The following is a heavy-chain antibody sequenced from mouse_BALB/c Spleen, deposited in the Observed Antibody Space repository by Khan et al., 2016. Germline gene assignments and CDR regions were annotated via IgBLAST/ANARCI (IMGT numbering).Heavy chain of an antibody. D-gene: IGHD2-3*01. J-gene: IGHJ3*01. CDR3: AYDGYYAWFPY. Sequence: EVQLQESGPGLVKPSQSLSLTCTVTGYSITSDYAWNWIRQFPGNKLEWMGYISYSGITSYNPSLKSRISITRDTSKNQCFLQLISVTTEDTSTYYCAYDGYYAWFPYWVQGTLVTVSA. CDR2: ISYSGIT. V-gene: IGHV3-2*02. CDR1: GYSITSDYA.